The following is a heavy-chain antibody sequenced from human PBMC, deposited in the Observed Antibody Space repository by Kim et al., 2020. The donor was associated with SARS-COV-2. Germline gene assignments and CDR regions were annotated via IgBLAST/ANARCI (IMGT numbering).Heavy chain of an antibody. D-gene: IGHD3-10*01. J-gene: IGHJ6*02. CDR1: GFTFDDYA. CDR2: ISWNSGSI. Sequence: GGSLRLSCAASGFTFDDYAMHWVRQAPGKGLEWVSGISWNSGSIGYADSVKGRFTISRDNAKNSLYLQMNSLRAKDTALYYCAKEDTMVRGVNSYYYYYGMDVWGQGTTVTVSS. V-gene: IGHV3-9*01. CDR3: AKEDTMVRGVNSYYYYYGMDV.